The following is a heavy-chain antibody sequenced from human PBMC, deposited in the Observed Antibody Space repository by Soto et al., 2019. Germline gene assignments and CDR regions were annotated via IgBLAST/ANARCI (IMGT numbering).Heavy chain of an antibody. Sequence: QVQLQESGPGLVKPSWTLSLTCAVSSGSISSSNWWSWVRQPPGKGLEWIGEIYHSGSTNYNPSLKSRVTISVDKSKNQFSLKLSSVTAADTAVYYCARVRAAAGDYYYYYMDVWGKGTTVTVSS. CDR2: IYHSGST. V-gene: IGHV4-4*02. J-gene: IGHJ6*03. CDR3: ARVRAAAGDYYYYYMDV. D-gene: IGHD6-13*01. CDR1: SGSISSSNW.